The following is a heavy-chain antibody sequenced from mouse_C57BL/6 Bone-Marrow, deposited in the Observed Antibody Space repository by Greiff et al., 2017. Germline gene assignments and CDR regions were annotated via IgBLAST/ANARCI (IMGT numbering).Heavy chain of an antibody. CDR3: ACDGYWYYAMDY. D-gene: IGHD2-3*01. Sequence: QVQLQQSGAELVKPGASVKISCKASGYAFSSYWMNWVKQRPGKGLEWIGQIYPGDGDTNYNGKFKGKATLTADKSSRTAYMQLSSLTSEDSAVYFCACDGYWYYAMDYWGQGTSVTVSS. V-gene: IGHV1-80*01. CDR2: IYPGDGDT. CDR1: GYAFSSYW. J-gene: IGHJ4*01.